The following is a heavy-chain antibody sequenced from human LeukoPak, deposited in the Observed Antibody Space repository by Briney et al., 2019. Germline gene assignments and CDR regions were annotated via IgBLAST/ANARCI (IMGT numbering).Heavy chain of an antibody. Sequence: GGSLRLSCAASGFTFSSYAMNWVRQAPAKGLEWVAVISYDGSNKYYADSVKGRFTISRDNSKNTLYLQMNSLRAEDTAVYYCARVPSRYSYGYPVDYWGQGTLVTVSS. CDR2: ISYDGSNK. CDR1: GFTFSSYA. D-gene: IGHD5-18*01. CDR3: ARVPSRYSYGYPVDY. V-gene: IGHV3-30-3*01. J-gene: IGHJ4*02.